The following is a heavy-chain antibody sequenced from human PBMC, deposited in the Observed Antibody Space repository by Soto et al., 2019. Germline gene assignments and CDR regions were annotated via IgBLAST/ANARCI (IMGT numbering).Heavy chain of an antibody. Sequence: VQLVQSGAEVKKPGASVKVSCKASGYTFTNNAIHWVRQAPGQRREWLGWLNAGNSNREYSQKFQGRIIMTKDTSASTAYMELSSLISEDTAVYYCARGYDFVWGSYRSDAFDIWGQGTMVTVSS. CDR2: LNAGNSNR. CDR3: ARGYDFVWGSYRSDAFDI. V-gene: IGHV1-3*01. J-gene: IGHJ3*02. CDR1: GYTFTNNA. D-gene: IGHD3-16*02.